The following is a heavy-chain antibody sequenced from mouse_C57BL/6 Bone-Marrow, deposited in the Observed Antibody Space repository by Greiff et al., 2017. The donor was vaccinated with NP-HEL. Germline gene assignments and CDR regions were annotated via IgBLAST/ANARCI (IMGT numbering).Heavy chain of an antibody. CDR1: GYTFTSYW. Sequence: QVQLQQPGAELVKPGASVKLSCKASGYTFTSYWLHWVKQRPGQGLEWIGMIHPNSGSTNYNEKFKSKATLTVDKSSSTAYMQLSSLTSEDSAVYYCARGDIYYDFPFAYWGQGTLVTVSA. J-gene: IGHJ3*01. V-gene: IGHV1-64*01. D-gene: IGHD2-4*01. CDR2: IHPNSGST. CDR3: ARGDIYYDFPFAY.